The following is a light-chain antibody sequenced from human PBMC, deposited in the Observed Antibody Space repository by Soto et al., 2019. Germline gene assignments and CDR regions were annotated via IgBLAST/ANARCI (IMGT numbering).Light chain of an antibody. CDR1: SSDVGGYKF. CDR2: EVS. V-gene: IGLV2-14*01. CDR3: GSYTGSIYV. Sequence: QSVLTQPASVSGSPGQSITISCTGTSSDVGGYKFVSWYQQHPGKAPKLMIYEVSNRPSGVSSRFSGSKSGNTASLTISGLQAEDDADYYCGSYTGSIYVFGTGTKVTVL. J-gene: IGLJ1*01.